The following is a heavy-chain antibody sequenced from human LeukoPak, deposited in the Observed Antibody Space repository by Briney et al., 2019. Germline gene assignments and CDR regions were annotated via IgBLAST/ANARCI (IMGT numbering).Heavy chain of an antibody. CDR1: GVSISSTSYY. CDR2: IYYTGST. V-gene: IGHV4-39*01. Sequence: PSETLSLTCTVSGVSISSTSYYWGWLRQPPGKGLEWIGSIYYTGSTYYNPSLKSRVTISVDTSKNQFSLKLYSVTAADTAVYYCARHPGDRSTPADYWGQGTLVTVSS. CDR3: ARHPGDRSTPADY. D-gene: IGHD7-27*01. J-gene: IGHJ4*02.